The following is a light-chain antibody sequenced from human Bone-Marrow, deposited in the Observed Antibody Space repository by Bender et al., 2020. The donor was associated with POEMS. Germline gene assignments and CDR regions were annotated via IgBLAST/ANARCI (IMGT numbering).Light chain of an antibody. CDR1: KLGDRY. CDR3: QAWDDKPPRAL. Sequence: SFDLTQPPSVSVSAGQTATIICSGDKLGDRYSFWYQQKPGQPPVLVIYQDDKRPSGIPERFSGSNSAKTATLTISGTQAMDEAAYYCQAWDDKPPRALFGGGTKLTV. J-gene: IGLJ2*01. CDR2: QDD. V-gene: IGLV3-1*01.